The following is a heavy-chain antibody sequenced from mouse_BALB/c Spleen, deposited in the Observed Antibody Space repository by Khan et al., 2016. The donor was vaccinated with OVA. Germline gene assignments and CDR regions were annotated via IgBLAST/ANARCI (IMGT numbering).Heavy chain of an antibody. CDR2: ISYSGVT. J-gene: IGHJ2*01. V-gene: IGHV3-2*02. D-gene: IGHD1-1*01. CDR1: GYSITSGYA. CDR3: SRGNYYGYYFDY. Sequence: EVQLQESGPGLVKPSQSLSLTCTVTGYSITSGYAWNWIRQFPGNKLEWMGYISYSGVTSYTPYLKSRISITRETSKNQFFLQLNSVTTEDTATYYCSRGNYYGYYFDYWGQGTTLTVSS.